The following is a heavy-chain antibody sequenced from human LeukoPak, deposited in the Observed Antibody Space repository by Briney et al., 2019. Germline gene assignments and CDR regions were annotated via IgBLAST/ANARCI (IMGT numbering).Heavy chain of an antibody. J-gene: IGHJ4*02. CDR1: GFTFSSAC. V-gene: IGHV3-15*07. CDR3: ATPALGRRLYYYDC. Sequence: GGSLRLSCAASGFTFSSACLSWVRQAPGKGLEWVGRIRTKSDGETVDYAAPVKGRFTISRDDSKNTLFLQMNSLKTEDTAVYYCATPALGRRLYYYDCWGQGTLVTVSP. CDR2: IRTKSDGETV. D-gene: IGHD3-16*01.